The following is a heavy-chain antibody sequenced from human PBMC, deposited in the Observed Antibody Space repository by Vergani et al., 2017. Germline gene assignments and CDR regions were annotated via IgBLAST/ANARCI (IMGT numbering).Heavy chain of an antibody. CDR1: GGSISSYY. CDR3: ARISKGGGATHFDY. CDR2: IYYSGST. V-gene: IGHV4-59*01. Sequence: QVQLQESGPGLVKPSETLSLTCTVSGGSISSYYWSWIRQPPGKGLEWIGYIYYSGSTNYNPSLKSRVTISVDTSKNQFSLKLTSVTAADTAVYYCARISKGGGATHFDYWGQGTLVTVSS. J-gene: IGHJ4*02. D-gene: IGHD3-16*01.